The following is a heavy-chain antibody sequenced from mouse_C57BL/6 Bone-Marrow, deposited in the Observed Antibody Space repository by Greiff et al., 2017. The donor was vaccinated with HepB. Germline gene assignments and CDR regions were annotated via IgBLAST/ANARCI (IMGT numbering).Heavy chain of an antibody. CDR3: ARPSLRGYAMDY. Sequence: VKLVESGGGLVKPGGSLKLSCAASGFTFSSYAMSWVRQTPEKRLEWVATISDGGSYTYYPDNVKGRFTISRDNAKNNLYLQMSHLKSEDTAMYYCARPSLRGYAMDYWGQGTSVTVSS. CDR2: ISDGGSYT. D-gene: IGHD1-1*01. CDR1: GFTFSSYA. J-gene: IGHJ4*01. V-gene: IGHV5-4*03.